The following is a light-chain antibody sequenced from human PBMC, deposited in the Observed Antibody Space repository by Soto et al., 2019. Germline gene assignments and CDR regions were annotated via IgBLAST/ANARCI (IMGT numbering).Light chain of an antibody. Sequence: QSVLTQPPSASGSPGQSVTLSCAGSRSDVGTYTYVSWYQQHPGKAPKLLIYEVNKRPSGVPDRFSGSKSGNTASLTVSRLQAEDEAHYYCSSYAGSSVVFGGGTKLTVL. CDR1: RSDVGTYTY. CDR3: SSYAGSSVV. J-gene: IGLJ2*01. V-gene: IGLV2-8*01. CDR2: EVN.